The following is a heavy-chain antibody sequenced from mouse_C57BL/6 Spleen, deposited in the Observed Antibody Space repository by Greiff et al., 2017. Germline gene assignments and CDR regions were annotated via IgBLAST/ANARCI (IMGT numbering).Heavy chain of an antibody. CDR2: INPYNGDT. CDR3: AREWDYYGSSPLAMDY. D-gene: IGHD1-1*01. J-gene: IGHJ4*01. CDR1: GYSFTGYF. V-gene: IGHV1-37*01. Sequence: EVHLVESGPELVKPGASVKISCKASGYSFTGYFMNWVKQSHGKSLEWIGRINPYNGDTFYNQKFKGKATLTVDKSSSTAHMELLSLTSEDFAVYYCAREWDYYGSSPLAMDYWGQGTSVTVSS.